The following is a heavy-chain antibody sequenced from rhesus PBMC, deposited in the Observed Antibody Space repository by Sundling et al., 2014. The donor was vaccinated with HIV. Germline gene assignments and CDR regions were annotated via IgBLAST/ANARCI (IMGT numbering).Heavy chain of an antibody. CDR2: IYGSGGST. Sequence: QVRLEESGPGLVKPSETLPLTCAVSGASISSNYWSWIRQAPGKGLEWIGRIYGSGGSTDYNPSLNSRVTISRDTSQNQFSLKLNSVTAADTAVYFCATRQYLDWFLYWGQGVLVTVSS. CDR1: GASISSNY. D-gene: IGHD3-3*01. CDR3: ATRQYLDWFLY. J-gene: IGHJ4*01. V-gene: IGHV4S2*01.